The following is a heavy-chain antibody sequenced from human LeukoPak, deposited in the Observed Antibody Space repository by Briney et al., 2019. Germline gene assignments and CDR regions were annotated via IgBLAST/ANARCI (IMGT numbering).Heavy chain of an antibody. CDR1: GYTFTGYY. V-gene: IGHV1-2*02. CDR3: ATQYQLDYPPRD. CDR2: INPNSGGT. Sequence: ASVKVSCKASGYTFTGYYMHWVRQAPGQGLEWMGWINPNSGGTNYAQKFQGRVTMTRDTSISTAYMELSRLRSDDTAVYYCATQYQLDYPPRDWGQGTLVTVSS. J-gene: IGHJ4*02. D-gene: IGHD6-6*01.